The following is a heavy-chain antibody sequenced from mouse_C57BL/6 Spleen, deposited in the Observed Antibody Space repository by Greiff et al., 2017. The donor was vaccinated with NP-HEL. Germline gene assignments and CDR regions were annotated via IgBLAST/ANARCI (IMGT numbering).Heavy chain of an antibody. CDR3: ARQYDYAYWYFDV. J-gene: IGHJ1*03. V-gene: IGHV5-9*01. Sequence: VESGGGLVKPGGSLKLSCAASGFTFSSYTMSWVRQTPEKRLEWVATISGGGGNTYYPDSVKGRFTISRDNAKNTLYLQMSSLRSEDTALYYCARQYDYAYWYFDVWGTGTTVTVSS. CDR1: GFTFSSYT. CDR2: ISGGGGNT. D-gene: IGHD2-4*01.